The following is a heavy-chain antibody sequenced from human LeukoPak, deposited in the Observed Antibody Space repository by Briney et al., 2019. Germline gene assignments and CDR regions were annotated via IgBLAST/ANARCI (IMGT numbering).Heavy chain of an antibody. D-gene: IGHD6-19*01. V-gene: IGHV3-23*01. Sequence: GGSLRLSCAASGFTFSTYAITWVGQAPGKGLEWVSTISGSGSYTYYADSVKGRFTISRDNSKNTLYLQMNSLRAEDTALYYCAKGGRSGRHFDYWGQGTLVTVSS. CDR3: AKGGRSGRHFDY. J-gene: IGHJ4*02. CDR2: ISGSGSYT. CDR1: GFTFSTYA.